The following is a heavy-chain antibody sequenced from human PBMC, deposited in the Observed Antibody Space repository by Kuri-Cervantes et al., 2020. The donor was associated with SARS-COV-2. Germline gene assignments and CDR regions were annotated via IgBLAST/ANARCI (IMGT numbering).Heavy chain of an antibody. CDR1: ETTFPNYD. Sequence: ASVKVSCKAPETTFPNYDINWVRQATGQGLEWMGMVKTNSGNTLYAQFFQGRVTMTRDTSTSTVYMELSSLTSEDTAIYYCYCAPKEGFGSWGQGTLVTVSS. D-gene: IGHD2-21*01. J-gene: IGHJ4*02. V-gene: IGHV1-8*01. CDR3: YCAPKEGFGS. CDR2: VKTNSGNT.